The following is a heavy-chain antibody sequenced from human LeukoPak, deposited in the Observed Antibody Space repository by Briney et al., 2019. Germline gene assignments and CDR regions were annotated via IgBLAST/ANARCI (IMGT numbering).Heavy chain of an antibody. CDR1: GGSISSSSYY. CDR3: ARDTYYYDSNGDH. D-gene: IGHD3-22*01. J-gene: IGHJ4*02. CDR2: IYYSGST. V-gene: IGHV4-39*07. Sequence: SETLSLTCTVSGGSISSSSYYWGWIRQPPGKGLEWIGSIYYSGSTYYNPSLKSRVTISVDTSKNQFSLKLSSVTAADTAVYYCARDTYYYDSNGDHWGQGTLVTVSS.